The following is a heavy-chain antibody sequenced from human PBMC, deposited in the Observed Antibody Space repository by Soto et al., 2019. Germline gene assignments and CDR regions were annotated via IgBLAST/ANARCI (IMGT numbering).Heavy chain of an antibody. J-gene: IGHJ6*02. D-gene: IGHD4-17*01. CDR1: GFTFSGSA. CDR2: IRSKANSYAT. Sequence: GGSLRLSCAASGFTFSGSAMHWVRQASGKGLEWVGRIRSKANSYATAYAASVKGRFTISRDDSKNTAYLQMNSLKTEDTAVYYCTRRGTTADYGMDVWGQGTTVTVSS. V-gene: IGHV3-73*01. CDR3: TRRGTTADYGMDV.